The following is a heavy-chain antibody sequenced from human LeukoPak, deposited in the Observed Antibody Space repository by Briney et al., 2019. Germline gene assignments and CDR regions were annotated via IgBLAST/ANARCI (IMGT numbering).Heavy chain of an antibody. CDR3: ARAQVTTYYYGMDV. CDR1: GGSISSYY. J-gene: IGHJ6*02. Sequence: SETLSLTCTVSGGSISSYYWSWIRQPPGKGLEWIGYIYYSGSTNYNPSLKSRVTISVDTSKNQFSLKLSSVTAADTAVYYCARAQVTTYYYGMDVWDQGTTVTVSS. V-gene: IGHV4-59*01. D-gene: IGHD4-17*01. CDR2: IYYSGST.